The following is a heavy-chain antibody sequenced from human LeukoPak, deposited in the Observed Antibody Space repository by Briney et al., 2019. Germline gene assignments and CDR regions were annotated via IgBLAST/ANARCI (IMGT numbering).Heavy chain of an antibody. CDR3: ARGAAVAGTPYDY. D-gene: IGHD6-19*01. V-gene: IGHV4-38-2*02. CDR1: GYSISNGYF. J-gene: IGHJ4*02. Sequence: SETLSLTCTVSGYSISNGYFWDWIRQPPGKGLEWIGSIYHSGSTYYNPSLKSRLTILIDTSKNQFSLRVNSVTAADTAVYYCARGAAVAGTPYDYWGQGTLVTVSS. CDR2: IYHSGST.